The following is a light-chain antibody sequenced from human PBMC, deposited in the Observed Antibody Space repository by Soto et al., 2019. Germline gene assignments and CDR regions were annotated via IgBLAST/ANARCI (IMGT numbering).Light chain of an antibody. Sequence: EIVLTQSPGTLSLSPGEGATLSCRASQTVSSNYLAWYQQKPGQAPRLLIYGASSRATGIPERFSGSGSGTDSILTISGLEPEDFAVYYCQQYGASRGTFGGGTKVDIK. CDR3: QQYGASRGT. CDR2: GAS. J-gene: IGKJ4*01. CDR1: QTVSSNY. V-gene: IGKV3-20*01.